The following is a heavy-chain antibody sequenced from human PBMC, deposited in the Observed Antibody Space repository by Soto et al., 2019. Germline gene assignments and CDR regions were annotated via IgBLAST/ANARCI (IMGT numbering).Heavy chain of an antibody. Sequence: SETLSLTCAVSGDSITSVGYSWSWIRQPPGKALEWIGYIYHTGTTYYTAALKSRVTISLDRSKNRISLSLNSVTAADTAVYYCAATVYGEYSHYALDVWGQGTTVTVSS. CDR1: GDSITSVGYS. D-gene: IGHD3-3*01. V-gene: IGHV4-30-2*01. CDR2: IYHTGTT. J-gene: IGHJ6*02. CDR3: AATVYGEYSHYALDV.